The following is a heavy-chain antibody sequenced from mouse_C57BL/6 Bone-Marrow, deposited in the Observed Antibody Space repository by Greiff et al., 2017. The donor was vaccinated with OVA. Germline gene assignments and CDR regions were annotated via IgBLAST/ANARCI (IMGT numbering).Heavy chain of an antibody. Sequence: QVQLQQSGAELVRPGTSVKVSCKASGYAFTNYLIEWVKQRPGQGLEWIGVINPGSGGTNYNEKFKGKATLTADKSSSTAYMQLSSLTSEDSAVYFCAIITTVVATPSYWYFDVWGTGTTVTVSS. J-gene: IGHJ1*03. CDR2: INPGSGGT. D-gene: IGHD1-1*01. CDR3: AIITTVVATPSYWYFDV. V-gene: IGHV1-54*01. CDR1: GYAFTNYL.